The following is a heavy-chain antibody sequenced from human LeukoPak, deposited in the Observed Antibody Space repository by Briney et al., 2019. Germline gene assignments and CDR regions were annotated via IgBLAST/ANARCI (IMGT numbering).Heavy chain of an antibody. V-gene: IGHV3-43*01. J-gene: IGHJ6*04. CDR2: INWDGGST. CDR1: GFTFDDYT. D-gene: IGHD3-10*01. Sequence: PGGSLRPSCTASGFTFDDYTMHWVRKAPGKGLEWVSLINWDGGSTYYADSVKGRFTISRDNSKNSLYLQMNSLRTEDTASYYCAKNIGSGGAMDVWGKGTTVTVSS. CDR3: AKNIGSGGAMDV.